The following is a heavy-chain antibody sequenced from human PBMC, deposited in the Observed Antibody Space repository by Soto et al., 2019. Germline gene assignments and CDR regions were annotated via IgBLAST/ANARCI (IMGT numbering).Heavy chain of an antibody. J-gene: IGHJ5*02. CDR2: ISDDGSTK. V-gene: IGHV3-30-3*01. D-gene: IGHD4-17*01. CDR3: TRADLTVTLSVFDP. CDR1: GFIFGRYF. Sequence: PGGSLRLSCAASGFIFGRYFMHWVRQAPGKGLEWVALISDDGSTKYYADSVTGRFTISRDNSKNTLYLQMNSLSADDTAVYYCTRADLTVTLSVFDPWGQGTLVTVSS.